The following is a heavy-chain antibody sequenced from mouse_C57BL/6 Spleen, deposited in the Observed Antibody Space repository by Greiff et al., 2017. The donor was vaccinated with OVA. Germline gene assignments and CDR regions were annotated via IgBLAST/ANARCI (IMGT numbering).Heavy chain of an antibody. D-gene: IGHD2-5*01. Sequence: VQLKESGAELVKPGASVKVSCKASGYTFTSYWMHWVKQRPGQGLEWIGRIHPSDSDTNYNQKFKGKATLTVDKSSSTAYMQLSSLTSEDSAVYYCATSNPYYYAMDYWGQGTSVTVSS. CDR3: ATSNPYYYAMDY. CDR2: IHPSDSDT. CDR1: GYTFTSYW. J-gene: IGHJ4*01. V-gene: IGHV1-74*01.